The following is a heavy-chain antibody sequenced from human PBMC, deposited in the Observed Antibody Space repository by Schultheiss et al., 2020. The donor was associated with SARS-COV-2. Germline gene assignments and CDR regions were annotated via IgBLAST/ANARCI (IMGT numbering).Heavy chain of an antibody. CDR1: GFTFSSYG. Sequence: GESLKISCAASGFTFSSYGMHWVRQAPGKGLEWVAVIWYDGSNKYYADSVKGRFTISRDNSKNTLYLQMNSLRAEDTAVYYCASHSGNYNYFDYWGQGTLVTVSS. V-gene: IGHV3-33*01. D-gene: IGHD3-3*01. CDR3: ASHSGNYNYFDY. CDR2: IWYDGSNK. J-gene: IGHJ4*02.